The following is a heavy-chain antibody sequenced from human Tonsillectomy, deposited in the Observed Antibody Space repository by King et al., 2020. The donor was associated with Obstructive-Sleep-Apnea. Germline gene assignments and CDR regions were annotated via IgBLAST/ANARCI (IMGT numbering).Heavy chain of an antibody. CDR1: GFTFRTSN. CDR3: VRGGLDWPALEY. J-gene: IGHJ4*02. D-gene: IGHD3-3*01. Sequence: QLVQSGGGLVQPGGSLRLSCAAYGFTFRTSNMNWVRQAPGKGLEWVSYLRSSSTTIHYADSAKGRVTISRDNAKNSLFLQMNSLTVEDTAVYYCVRGGLDWPALEYWGQGTLVTVSS. V-gene: IGHV3-48*04. CDR2: LRSSSTTI.